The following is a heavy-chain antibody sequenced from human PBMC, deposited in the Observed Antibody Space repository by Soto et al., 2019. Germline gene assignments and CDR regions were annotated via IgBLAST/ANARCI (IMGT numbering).Heavy chain of an antibody. CDR1: GGSISSSSYY. CDR2: IYYSGST. CDR3: ARAPSVLDYDFWSGYYEGFDY. D-gene: IGHD3-3*01. J-gene: IGHJ4*02. Sequence: SETLSLTCTVSGGSISSSSYYWGWIRQPPGKGLEWIGSIYYSGSTYYNPSLKSRVTISVDTSKNQFSLKLSSVTAADTAVYYCARAPSVLDYDFWSGYYEGFDYWGQGTLVTVSS. V-gene: IGHV4-39*01.